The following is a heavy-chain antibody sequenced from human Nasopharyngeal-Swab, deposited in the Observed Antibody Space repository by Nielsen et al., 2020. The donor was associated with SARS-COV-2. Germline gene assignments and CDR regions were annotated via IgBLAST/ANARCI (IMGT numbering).Heavy chain of an antibody. D-gene: IGHD5-24*01. J-gene: IGHJ3*02. V-gene: IGHV1-69*02. Sequence: WVRQAPGQGLEGMGRIIPILGIANYAQKFQGRVTITADKSTSTAYMELSSLRSEDTAVYYCARGWERWLRSPGNAFDIWGQGTMVTVSS. CDR3: ARGWERWLRSPGNAFDI. CDR2: IIPILGIA.